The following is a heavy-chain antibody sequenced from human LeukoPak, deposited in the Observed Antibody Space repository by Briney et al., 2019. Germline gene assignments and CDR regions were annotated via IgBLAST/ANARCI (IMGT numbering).Heavy chain of an antibody. D-gene: IGHD5-18*01. CDR3: ARRFSSVGYYYFDY. CDR2: IYPGDSDT. Sequence: GESLKISCKGSGYSFTTNWIGWVRQMPGKGLEWMGIIYPGDSDTRYSPSFEGQVTISADKSISTAYLQWSSLKASDTAMYYCARRFSSVGYYYFDYWGQGTLVTVSS. CDR1: GYSFTTNW. V-gene: IGHV5-51*01. J-gene: IGHJ4*02.